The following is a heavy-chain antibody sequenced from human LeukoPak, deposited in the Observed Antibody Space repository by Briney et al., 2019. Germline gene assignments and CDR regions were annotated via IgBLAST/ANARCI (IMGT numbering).Heavy chain of an antibody. CDR1: GFIVSSNY. CDR2: IKQDGSMK. CDR3: AMIEQVVSNVEGGY. D-gene: IGHD6-6*01. Sequence: GGSLRLSCAASGFIVSSNYMSWVRQAPGKGLEWVANIKQDGSMKGYVDSVKGRFTISRDNAKNSLYLQMNSLRADDTAVYFCAMIEQVVSNVEGGYWGQGTLVTVSS. J-gene: IGHJ4*02. V-gene: IGHV3-7*01.